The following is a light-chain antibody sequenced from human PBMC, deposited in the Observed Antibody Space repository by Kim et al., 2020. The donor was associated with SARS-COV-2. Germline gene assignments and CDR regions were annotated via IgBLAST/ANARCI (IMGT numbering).Light chain of an antibody. J-gene: IGKJ4*01. Sequence: ASGGDRVNITCRASQSIVGWLAWYQQKPGKDPKLVIYKASSLESGVPSRFSGSGSGTEFTLTISSLHPDDLGTYFCQQYSNYPLTFGGGTKVDIK. CDR2: KAS. V-gene: IGKV1-5*03. CDR1: QSIVGW. CDR3: QQYSNYPLT.